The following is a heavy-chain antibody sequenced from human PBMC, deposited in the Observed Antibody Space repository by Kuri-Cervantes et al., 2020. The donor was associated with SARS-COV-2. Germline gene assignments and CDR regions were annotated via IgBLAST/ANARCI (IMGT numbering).Heavy chain of an antibody. V-gene: IGHV4-39*07. D-gene: IGHD3-10*01. CDR3: ARVGDYYGSGSVDY. CDR2: ILNSGSI. CDR1: GDSVTSRRHF. J-gene: IGHJ4*02. Sequence: SETLSLTCSVSGDSVTSRRHFWGWVRQPPGKGLQWIVSILNSGSISQNPSLKSRVSIFRDTSKDQLSLRLNSVTAADTAVYSCARVGDYYGSGSVDYWGQGTLVTVSS.